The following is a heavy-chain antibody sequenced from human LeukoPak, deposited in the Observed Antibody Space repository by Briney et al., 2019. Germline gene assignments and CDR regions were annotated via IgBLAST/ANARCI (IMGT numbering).Heavy chain of an antibody. Sequence: GASVKVSCKASGYTFTGYYMHWVRQAPGQGLEWMGWINPNSGGTNYAQKFQGRVTMTRDTSISTAYMELSRLRSDDTAVYYCARVVYEVVHYYYDTHLLFDYWGQGTLVTVSS. J-gene: IGHJ4*02. D-gene: IGHD3-22*01. CDR1: GYTFTGYY. CDR3: ARVVYEVVHYYYDTHLLFDY. CDR2: INPNSGGT. V-gene: IGHV1-2*02.